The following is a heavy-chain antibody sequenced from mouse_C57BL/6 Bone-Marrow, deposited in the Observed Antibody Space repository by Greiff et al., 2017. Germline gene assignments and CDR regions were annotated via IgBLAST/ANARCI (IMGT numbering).Heavy chain of an antibody. CDR1: GYTFTSYW. V-gene: IGHV1-64*01. D-gene: IGHD1-1*01. Sequence: QVQLQQSGAELVKPGASVKLSCKASGYTFTSYWMHWVKQRPGQGLEWIGTIHPNSGSTNYKEKFKSKATLTVDKSSSTAYMQLSSLTSEDSAVYYCARGGVATDFGCWGQGTTLTV. CDR2: IHPNSGST. J-gene: IGHJ2*01. CDR3: ARGGVATDFGC.